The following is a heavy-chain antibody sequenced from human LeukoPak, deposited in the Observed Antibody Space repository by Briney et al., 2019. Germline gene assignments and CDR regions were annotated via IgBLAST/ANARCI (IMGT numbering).Heavy chain of an antibody. CDR3: ARGHKWFGERPYYFDY. CDR1: GGSISSSSYH. CDR2: INHSGST. Sequence: SETLSLTCTVSGGSISSSSYHWGWIRQPPGKGLEWIGEINHSGSTNYNPSLKSRVTISVDTSKNQFSLKLSSVTAADTAVYYCARGHKWFGERPYYFDYWGQGTLVTVSS. V-gene: IGHV4-39*07. D-gene: IGHD3-10*01. J-gene: IGHJ4*02.